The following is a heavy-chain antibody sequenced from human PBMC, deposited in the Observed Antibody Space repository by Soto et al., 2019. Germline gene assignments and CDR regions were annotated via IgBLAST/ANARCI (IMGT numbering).Heavy chain of an antibody. V-gene: IGHV3-43*01. CDR1: GFDFEDYT. CDR2: ISYDGDDT. CDR3: AKDEAYYFDH. J-gene: IGHJ4*02. Sequence: EVQLVESGGVVVQPGGSLRLSCVASGFDFEDYTMHWVRQAPGKGLECVSRISYDGDDTYYADSVRGRFTMSRDNSKNSLFLLMNNLTPEDTAVYYCAKDEAYYFDHCGQGTLVAVSS.